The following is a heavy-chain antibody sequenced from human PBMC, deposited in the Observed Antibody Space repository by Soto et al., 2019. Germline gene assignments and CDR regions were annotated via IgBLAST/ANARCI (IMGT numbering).Heavy chain of an antibody. CDR3: ARDAPGAAPY. V-gene: IGHV4-31*03. CDR1: GGSMSSGDYY. J-gene: IGHJ4*02. D-gene: IGHD6-13*01. CDR2: IIYRGST. Sequence: QVQLQESGPGLVKPSQTLSLTCTVSGGSMSSGDYYWNWIRQHPEKGLEWIGYIIYRGSTFYNPSLKSRLTISVDTSKNQFSLKLTSVTAADTAMYYCARDAPGAAPYWGQGTLVTVSS.